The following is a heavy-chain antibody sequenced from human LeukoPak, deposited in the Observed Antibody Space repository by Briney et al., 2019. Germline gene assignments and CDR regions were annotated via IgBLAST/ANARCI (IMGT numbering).Heavy chain of an antibody. CDR1: GGTFSSYA. J-gene: IGHJ5*02. V-gene: IGHV1-69*04. D-gene: IGHD3-22*01. CDR3: ARSPVVIDFNWFDP. CDR2: IIPIFGIA. Sequence: SVKVSCKASGGTFSSYAISWVQQAPGQGLEWMGRIIPIFGIANYAQKFQGRVTITADKSTSTAYMELSSLRSEDTAVYYCARSPVVIDFNWFDPWGQGTLVTVSS.